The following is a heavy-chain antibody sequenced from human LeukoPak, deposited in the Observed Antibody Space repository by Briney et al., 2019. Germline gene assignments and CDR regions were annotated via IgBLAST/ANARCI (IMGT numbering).Heavy chain of an antibody. CDR2: INHSGST. CDR3: ARLRREYYFDY. CDR1: GGSFSGYY. D-gene: IGHD3-10*01. V-gene: IGHV4-34*01. Sequence: SETLSLTCAVYGGSFSGYYWSWIRQPPGKGLEWIGEINHSGSTNYNPSLKSRVTISVGTSKNQFSLKLSSVTAADTAVYYCARLRREYYFDYWGQGTLVTVSS. J-gene: IGHJ4*02.